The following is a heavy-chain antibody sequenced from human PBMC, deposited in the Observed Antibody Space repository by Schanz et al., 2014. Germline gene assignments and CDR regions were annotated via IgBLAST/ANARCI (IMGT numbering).Heavy chain of an antibody. CDR1: GFTFSDYY. V-gene: IGHV3-11*06. CDR3: ARDRGYCSGGSCLTFDY. D-gene: IGHD2-15*01. J-gene: IGHJ4*02. Sequence: QVQLVESGGGLVKPGGSLRLSCAASGFTFSDYYMSWIRQAPGKGLEWVSYISSSSSYIYYADSVKGRFTISRDNSKNTLYLQMNTLRAEDTAVYYCARDRGYCSGGSCLTFDYWGQGTLVTVSS. CDR2: ISSSSSYI.